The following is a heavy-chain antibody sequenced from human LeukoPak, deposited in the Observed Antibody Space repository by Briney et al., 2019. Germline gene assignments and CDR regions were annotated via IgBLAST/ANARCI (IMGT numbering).Heavy chain of an antibody. CDR1: GFTFSNYA. CDR2: ISTSSSYI. V-gene: IGHV3-21*01. Sequence: GGSLRLSCAASGFTFSNYAMSWVRQAPGKRLEWVSSISTSSSYIYYSDSLKGRFTISRDNARNSLYLQMTSLRAEDTAVYYCARAITNYGYIFDYWGQGTLVTVSS. J-gene: IGHJ4*02. D-gene: IGHD5-18*01. CDR3: ARAITNYGYIFDY.